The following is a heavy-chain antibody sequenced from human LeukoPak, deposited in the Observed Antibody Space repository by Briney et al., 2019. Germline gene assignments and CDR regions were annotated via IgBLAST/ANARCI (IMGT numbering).Heavy chain of an antibody. CDR3: AKAPRLRWFLGDYYYMDV. V-gene: IGHV3-53*05. J-gene: IGHJ6*03. D-gene: IGHD4-23*01. CDR1: GFTVSSNY. Sequence: GGSLRLSCAASGFTVSSNYMNWVRQAPGKGLEWVSVIYSGGSTYYADSVKGRFTISRDNSKNTLYLQMNSLRAEDTAVYYCAKAPRLRWFLGDYYYMDVWGKGTTVTISS. CDR2: IYSGGST.